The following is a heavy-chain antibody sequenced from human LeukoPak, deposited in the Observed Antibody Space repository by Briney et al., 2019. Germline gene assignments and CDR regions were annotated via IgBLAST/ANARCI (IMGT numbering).Heavy chain of an antibody. Sequence: GGSLRLSCAASGFTVSSNYMSWVRQAPGKGLEWVSVIYSGGSTYYADSVKGRFTISRDNAKNSLYLQMNSLRAEDTAVYYCARVVVEYYYYYGMDVWGQGTTVTVSS. CDR2: IYSGGST. D-gene: IGHD2-15*01. CDR3: ARVVVEYYYYYGMDV. CDR1: GFTVSSNY. V-gene: IGHV3-53*01. J-gene: IGHJ6*02.